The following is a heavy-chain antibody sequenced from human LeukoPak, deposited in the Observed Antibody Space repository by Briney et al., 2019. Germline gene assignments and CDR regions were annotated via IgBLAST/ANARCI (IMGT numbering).Heavy chain of an antibody. V-gene: IGHV3-21*01. CDR2: ISSSSSYI. CDR3: ARDKGWYYFDY. CDR1: GFTFSSYS. J-gene: IGHJ4*02. Sequence: GGSLRLSCAASGFTFSSYSMNWLRQAPGKGLEWVSSISSSSSYIYYADSVKGRFTISRDNAKNSLYLQMNSLRAEDTAVYYCARDKGWYYFDYWGQGTLVTVSS. D-gene: IGHD6-19*01.